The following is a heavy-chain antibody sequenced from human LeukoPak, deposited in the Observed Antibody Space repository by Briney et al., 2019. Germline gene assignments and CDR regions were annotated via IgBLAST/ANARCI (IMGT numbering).Heavy chain of an antibody. J-gene: IGHJ4*02. Sequence: PSETLSLTCTVSVGSISSYYWSWIRQPPGKGLEWIGYIYYSGSTNYNPSLKSRVTISVDTSKNQFSLKLSSVTAADTAVYYCARGYSSSWTDYWGQGTLVTVSS. CDR3: ARGYSSSWTDY. CDR1: VGSISSYY. V-gene: IGHV4-59*01. CDR2: IYYSGST. D-gene: IGHD6-13*01.